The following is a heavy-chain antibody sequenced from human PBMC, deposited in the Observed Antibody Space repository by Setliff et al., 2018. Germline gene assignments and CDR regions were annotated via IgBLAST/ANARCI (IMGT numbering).Heavy chain of an antibody. CDR2: IWDDGGTK. J-gene: IGHJ5*02. CDR3: ARTCSGSGCYAGLGS. Sequence: PGGSLRLSCAASGFTFSSYRMHWVRQAPGKGLEWVAVIWDDGGTKYHADSVKGRFTISRDNSKNTLYLQMNSLRPEDTAVYYCARTCSGSGCYAGLGSWGQGTPVTVSS. D-gene: IGHD2-15*01. V-gene: IGHV3-33*08. CDR1: GFTFSSYR.